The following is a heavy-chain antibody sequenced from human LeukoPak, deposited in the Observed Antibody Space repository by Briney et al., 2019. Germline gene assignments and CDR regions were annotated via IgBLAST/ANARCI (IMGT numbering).Heavy chain of an antibody. Sequence: SETLSLTCTVSGGSISSYYWSWIRQPPGKGLEWIGYIYYSGSTNYNPSLKSRVTISVDASKNQFSLNLTSVTAADTAVYYCVRHTTSGWYQVVYWGQGTLVTVSS. CDR3: VRHTTSGWYQVVY. J-gene: IGHJ4*02. CDR1: GGSISSYY. D-gene: IGHD6-19*01. CDR2: IYYSGST. V-gene: IGHV4-59*01.